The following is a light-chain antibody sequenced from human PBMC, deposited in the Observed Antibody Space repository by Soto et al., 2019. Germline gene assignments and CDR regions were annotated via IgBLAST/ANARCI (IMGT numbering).Light chain of an antibody. CDR2: DDS. CDR1: DIGRKS. V-gene: IGLV3-21*02. CDR3: QVWDSNSDDVGV. J-gene: IGLJ2*01. Sequence: SYELTQPPSVSVAPGQTARISCGGDDIGRKSVDWLQQKPGQAPVLVVYDDSDRPSGIPERFSGTNSGNTATLTIRKVEVGDEADYYCQVWDSNSDDVGVFGGGTKLTVL.